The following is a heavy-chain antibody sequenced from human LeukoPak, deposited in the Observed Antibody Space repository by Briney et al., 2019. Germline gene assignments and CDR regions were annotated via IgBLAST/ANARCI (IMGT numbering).Heavy chain of an antibody. J-gene: IGHJ2*01. CDR1: GGSISSYY. D-gene: IGHD4-17*01. V-gene: IGHV4-59*08. CDR2: IYYSGST. CDR3: ARRPDYGDYWYFYL. Sequence: SETLSLTCTVSGGSISSYYWSWIRQPPGKGLEWIGHIYYSGSTNYNPSLKSRVTISVDTSKDQFSLKLTSVTAADTAMYYCARRPDYGDYWYFYLWGRGTLVTVSS.